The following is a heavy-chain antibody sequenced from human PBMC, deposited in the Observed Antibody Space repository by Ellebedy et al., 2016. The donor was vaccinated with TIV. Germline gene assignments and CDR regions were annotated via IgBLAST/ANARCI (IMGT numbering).Heavy chain of an antibody. D-gene: IGHD1-26*01. CDR1: RFPFSSYW. J-gene: IGHJ3*02. CDR2: IRQDGSAK. Sequence: GGSLRLSCAAARFPFSSYWMSWVRQAPGKGLEWVANIRQDGSAKYYVDSVKGRFSISRDNAKNSLYLQMSSLRVEDTAVYYCASDGSYGDHLSPTHAFEIWGQGTMVTVSS. V-gene: IGHV3-7*01. CDR3: ASDGSYGDHLSPTHAFEI.